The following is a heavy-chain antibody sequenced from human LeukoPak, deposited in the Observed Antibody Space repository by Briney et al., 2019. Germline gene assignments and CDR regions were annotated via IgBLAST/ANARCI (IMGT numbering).Heavy chain of an antibody. CDR1: GFSVRDFW. J-gene: IGHJ4*02. Sequence: GGSLRLSCAASGFSVRDFWMAWVRQAPGKGLEWVAHIKEDRTAAYYVDSVKGRFSISKDDGKNSLHLQMNSLRVEDTAVYYCVRGGWELDYWGQGTLVTVSS. V-gene: IGHV3-7*01. CDR3: VRGGWELDY. D-gene: IGHD1-1*01. CDR2: IKEDRTAA.